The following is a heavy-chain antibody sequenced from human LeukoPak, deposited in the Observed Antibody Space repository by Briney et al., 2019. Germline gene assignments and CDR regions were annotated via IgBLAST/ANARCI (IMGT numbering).Heavy chain of an antibody. Sequence: SQTLSLTCAISGDSVSNNIATWNWVRQSPSRGLEWLGRTYYRSKWYNDYAVSVKSRITINPDTSKNQVSLQLNSVTPEDTAVYFCARGDIRDGYNFRYWGQGTLVTVSS. CDR1: GDSVSNNIAT. CDR3: ARGDIRDGYNFRY. D-gene: IGHD5-24*01. J-gene: IGHJ4*02. V-gene: IGHV6-1*01. CDR2: TYYRSKWYN.